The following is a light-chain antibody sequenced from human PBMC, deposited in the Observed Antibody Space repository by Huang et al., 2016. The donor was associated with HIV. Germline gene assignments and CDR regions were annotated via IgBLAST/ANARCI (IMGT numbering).Light chain of an antibody. J-gene: IGKJ1*01. Sequence: DIQMTQSSSTLSASVGDRVTIACRASQSVSTWLAWYQQKAWRAPNLLIYEASTLESGVPSRFSGGGSGTDFTLTISSLQPDDFATYYCQQYKSFPWTFGQGTKVEV. CDR2: EAS. CDR1: QSVSTW. CDR3: QQYKSFPWT. V-gene: IGKV1-5*03.